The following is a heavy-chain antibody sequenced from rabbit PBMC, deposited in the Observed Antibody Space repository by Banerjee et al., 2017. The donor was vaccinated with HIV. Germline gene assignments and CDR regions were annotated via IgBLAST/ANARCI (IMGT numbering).Heavy chain of an antibody. J-gene: IGHJ4*01. CDR1: GFSFSDRDV. Sequence: QEQLEESGGGLVKPEGSLTLTCKASGFSFSDRDVICWVRQAPGKGLEWIACIYTGNSKTYYASWAKGRFTISKTSSTTVTLQMTSLTVADTATYFCARDAGRGDYIDGVFNLWGQGTLVTVS. D-gene: IGHD8-1*01. CDR3: ARDAGRGDYIDGVFNL. CDR2: IYTGNSKT. V-gene: IGHV1S45*01.